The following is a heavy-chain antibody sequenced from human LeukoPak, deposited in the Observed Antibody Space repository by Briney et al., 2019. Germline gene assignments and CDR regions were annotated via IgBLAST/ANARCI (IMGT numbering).Heavy chain of an antibody. CDR1: GGSISSYY. CDR2: IYYSGST. Sequence: SETLSLTCTVSGGSISSYYWSRIRQPPGKGLEWIGYIYYSGSTNYNPSLKSRVTISVDTSKNQFSLKLSSVTAADTAVYYCARLGDDEWLPQSIRYFDYWAQGTLVTASS. J-gene: IGHJ4*02. D-gene: IGHD3-3*01. CDR3: ARLGDDEWLPQSIRYFDY. V-gene: IGHV4-59*08.